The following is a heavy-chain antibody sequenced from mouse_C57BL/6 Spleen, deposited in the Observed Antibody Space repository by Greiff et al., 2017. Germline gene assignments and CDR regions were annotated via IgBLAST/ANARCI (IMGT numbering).Heavy chain of an antibody. CDR3: ARPAWFAY. Sequence: EVKLMESGGGLVKPGGSLKLSCAASGFTFSDYGMHWVRQAPEKGLEWVAYISSGSSTIYYADTVKGQFTISRDKAKTTLFLQSTSLRYEDTAKYYCARPAWFAYWGQGTLVTVSA. J-gene: IGHJ3*01. CDR2: ISSGSSTI. V-gene: IGHV5-17*01. CDR1: GFTFSDYG.